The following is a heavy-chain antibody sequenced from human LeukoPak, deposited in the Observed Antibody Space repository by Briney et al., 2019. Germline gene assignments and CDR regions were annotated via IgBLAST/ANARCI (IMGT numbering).Heavy chain of an antibody. D-gene: IGHD2-8*01. Sequence: SETLSLTCTVSGYSISSGYSWGWIRQPPGKGLEWIGSISHSGSTYYNPSLKSRVTISVDKSKNQFSLKLSSVTAADTAVYYCARLRGYCNNGVCYYYYYYMDVWGKGTTVTVSS. CDR3: ARLRGYCNNGVCYYYYYYMDV. CDR2: ISHSGST. CDR1: GYSISSGYS. J-gene: IGHJ6*03. V-gene: IGHV4-38-2*02.